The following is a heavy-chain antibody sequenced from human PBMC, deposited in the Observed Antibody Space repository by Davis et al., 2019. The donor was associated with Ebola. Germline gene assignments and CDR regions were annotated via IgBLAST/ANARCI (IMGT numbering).Heavy chain of an antibody. Sequence: PSQPLSPTCTLSGGSISSSYWSWIRQLPGRGLEWIGYIYYSVRTNYNPSLKSRVTISVDKSKNQFSLKLSSVTAADTAVYYCARGRYNWNYGGFDYWGQGTLVTVSS. CDR2: IYYSVRT. CDR1: GGSISSSY. J-gene: IGHJ4*02. CDR3: ARGRYNWNYGGFDY. D-gene: IGHD1-7*01. V-gene: IGHV4-59*01.